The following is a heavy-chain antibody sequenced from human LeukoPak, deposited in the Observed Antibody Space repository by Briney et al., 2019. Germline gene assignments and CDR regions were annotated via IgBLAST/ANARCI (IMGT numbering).Heavy chain of an antibody. V-gene: IGHV1-2*02. CDR2: INPNSGGT. CDR3: ARDRRLYYYDTEWFDP. CDR1: GYTFTGYY. D-gene: IGHD3-22*01. Sequence: GASVEVSCKASGYTFTGYYMHWVRQAPGQGLEWMGWINPNSGGTNYAQKFQGRVTMTRDTSISTAYMELSRLRSDDTAVYYCARDRRLYYYDTEWFDPWGQGTLVTVSS. J-gene: IGHJ5*02.